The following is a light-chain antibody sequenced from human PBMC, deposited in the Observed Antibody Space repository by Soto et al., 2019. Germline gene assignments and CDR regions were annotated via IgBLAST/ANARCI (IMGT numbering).Light chain of an antibody. CDR1: QSVNSK. Sequence: EIVMTQSPATLSVSPGEGVTLSCRASQSVNSKLAWYQQKPGQAPRVLIYDVSRRPTGIPARFSGSGSGTEFTLTISSLQSEDFAVYWCQQYDTWPPTFGQGAKVEVE. J-gene: IGKJ1*01. CDR2: DVS. V-gene: IGKV3-15*01. CDR3: QQYDTWPPT.